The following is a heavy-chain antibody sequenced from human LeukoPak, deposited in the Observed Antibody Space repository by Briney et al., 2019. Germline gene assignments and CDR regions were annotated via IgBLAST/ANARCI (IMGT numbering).Heavy chain of an antibody. Sequence: PSETLSLTCTVSGDSINSRYWSWIRQPPGKGLEWIGYAHYNRGTNYNPSLKRRVTISVDTSMNQFSLKLSSVTAADTAIYYCARVHDTSDYYFYFDYWGQGTQVTVSS. V-gene: IGHV4-59*11. CDR2: AHYNRGT. CDR1: GDSINSRY. CDR3: ARVHDTSDYYFYFDY. J-gene: IGHJ4*02. D-gene: IGHD3-22*01.